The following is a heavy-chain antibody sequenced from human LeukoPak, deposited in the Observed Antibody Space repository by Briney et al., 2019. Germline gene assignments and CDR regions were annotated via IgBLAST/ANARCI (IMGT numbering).Heavy chain of an antibody. V-gene: IGHV3-33*01. CDR2: IWYDGSNK. CDR3: AREGIAVVDCYFDY. Sequence: GRSLRLSCAASGFTFSSYGMHWVRQAPGKGLEWVAVIWYDGSNKYYADSVKGRFTISRDNSKNTLYLQMNSLRAEDTAVYYCAREGIAVVDCYFDYWGQGTLVTVSS. D-gene: IGHD6-19*01. CDR1: GFTFSSYG. J-gene: IGHJ4*02.